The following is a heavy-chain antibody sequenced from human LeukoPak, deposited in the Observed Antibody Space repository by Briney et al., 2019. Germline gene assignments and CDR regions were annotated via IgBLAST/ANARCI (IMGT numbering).Heavy chain of an antibody. V-gene: IGHV3-23*01. CDR3: AKDWNYDFWSGYSFD. Sequence: PGGSLRLSCAASGFTFSSYAMSWVRQAPGKGLEWVSAISGSGGSTYYADSVKGRFTISRDNSKNTLYLQMNSLRAEDTAVYYCAKDWNYDFWSGYSFDWGQGTLVTVSS. CDR2: ISGSGGST. CDR1: GFTFSSYA. J-gene: IGHJ4*02. D-gene: IGHD3-3*01.